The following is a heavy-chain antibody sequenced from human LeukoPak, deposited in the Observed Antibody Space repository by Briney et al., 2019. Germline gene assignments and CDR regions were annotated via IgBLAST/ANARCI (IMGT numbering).Heavy chain of an antibody. CDR2: MSSSGSTI. J-gene: IGHJ6*03. V-gene: IGHV3-11*04. Sequence: PGGSLRLSCAASGFTFSDYYMSWIRQAPGKGLEWVSYMSSSGSTIYYADSVKGRFTISRDNAKNSLYLQMNSLRAEDTAVYYCARDGYYDFWSGYYSHYDYYMVVWGKGTTVTVSS. CDR1: GFTFSDYY. CDR3: ARDGYYDFWSGYYSHYDYYMVV. D-gene: IGHD3-3*01.